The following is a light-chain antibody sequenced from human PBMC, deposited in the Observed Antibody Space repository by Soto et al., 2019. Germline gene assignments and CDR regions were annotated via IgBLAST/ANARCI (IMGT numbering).Light chain of an antibody. Sequence: EIVLTQSPDTLSLSPGERATLSCRASQSVSSSYLAWYQQKPGQALRLLIYRASSRATGIPDRFSGSGSGTDFTLTISRLEPEEFAVYYCQQYGSLITFGQGTRLEIK. J-gene: IGKJ5*01. CDR2: RAS. CDR3: QQYGSLIT. CDR1: QSVSSSY. V-gene: IGKV3-20*01.